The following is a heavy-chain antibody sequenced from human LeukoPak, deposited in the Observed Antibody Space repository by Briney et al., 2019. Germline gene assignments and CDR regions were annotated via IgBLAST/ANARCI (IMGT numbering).Heavy chain of an antibody. V-gene: IGHV1-69*04. CDR2: IIPILGIA. CDR1: GGTFSSYA. J-gene: IGHJ4*02. CDR3: ARGSRSGYFDY. Sequence: GASVKVSCKASGGTFSSYAISWVRQAPGQGLEWMGRIIPILGIANYAQKFQGRVTITADKSTSTAYMELSSLRSEDTAVYYCARGSRSGYFDYWGQGTLVTVSS.